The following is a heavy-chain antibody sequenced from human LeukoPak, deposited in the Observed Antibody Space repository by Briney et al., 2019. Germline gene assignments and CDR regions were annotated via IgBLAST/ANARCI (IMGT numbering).Heavy chain of an antibody. D-gene: IGHD1-14*01. CDR1: GYSFTSYW. Sequence: GESLKISCKGSGYSFTSYWVAWVRQMPGKGLEWMGIIYPRDSDTRYSPSFQGQVTISADKSINTAYLQWSGLKASDTAVYYCARHVTTASAARGCDIWGQGTMVTVSS. CDR2: IYPRDSDT. CDR3: ARHVTTASAARGCDI. V-gene: IGHV5-51*01. J-gene: IGHJ3*02.